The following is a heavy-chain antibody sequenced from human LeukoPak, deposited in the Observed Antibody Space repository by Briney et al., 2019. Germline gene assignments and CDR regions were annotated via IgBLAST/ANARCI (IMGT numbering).Heavy chain of an antibody. CDR2: IYHSGST. Sequence: SGTLSLTCAVSGGSISSSNWWSWVRQPPGKGLEWIGEIYHSGSTNYNPSLKSRVTISVERSKNQFSLKLSSVTAADTAVYYCARDISNGYNLAYWGQGTLVTVSS. CDR3: ARDISNGYNLAY. CDR1: GGSISSSNW. J-gene: IGHJ4*02. V-gene: IGHV4-4*02. D-gene: IGHD5-24*01.